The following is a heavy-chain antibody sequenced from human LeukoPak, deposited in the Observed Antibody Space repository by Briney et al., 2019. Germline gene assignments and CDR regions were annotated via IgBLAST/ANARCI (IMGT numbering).Heavy chain of an antibody. J-gene: IGHJ3*01. V-gene: IGHV6-1*01. CDR2: TYYRSNWYN. Sequence: SHTLSLTCAISGDSVSSYSAAWHWLRPSPSRGLEWLGRTYYRSNWYNEYAGSMRGRITINPDTSRNQFSLLLSSVTPDDTAVYYCARDPEWVYDTFDVWGQGTMVTVSS. CDR1: GDSVSSYSAA. CDR3: ARDPEWVYDTFDV. D-gene: IGHD3-3*01.